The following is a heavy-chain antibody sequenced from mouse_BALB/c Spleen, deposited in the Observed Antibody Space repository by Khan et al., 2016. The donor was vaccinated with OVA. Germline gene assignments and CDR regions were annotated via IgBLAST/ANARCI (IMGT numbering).Heavy chain of an antibody. CDR3: SRDTTATPY. J-gene: IGHJ3*01. V-gene: IGHV2-9*02. CDR1: GFSLTSYG. D-gene: IGHD1-2*01. CDR2: IWAGGST. Sequence: QVQLKESGPGLVAPSQSLSITCTVSGFSLTSYGVHWVRQPPGKGLEWLGIIWAGGSTNYNSALMSRLSISKANSKMQVFLKMNSVQTDDTAMCDCSRDTTATPYWGQGTLVTVSA.